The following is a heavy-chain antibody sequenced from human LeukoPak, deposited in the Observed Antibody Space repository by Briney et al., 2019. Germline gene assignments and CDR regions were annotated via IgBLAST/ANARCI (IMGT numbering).Heavy chain of an antibody. Sequence: GGSLRLSCAASGFTFSDYYMSWIRQAPGKGLEWVSYISSSSSYTNYADSVKGRFTISRDNAKNSLYLQMNSLRDEDTAVYYCARATATNNLFDYWGQGTLVTVSS. CDR1: GFTFSDYY. J-gene: IGHJ4*02. CDR2: ISSSSSYT. V-gene: IGHV3-11*06. CDR3: ARATATNNLFDY. D-gene: IGHD5-18*01.